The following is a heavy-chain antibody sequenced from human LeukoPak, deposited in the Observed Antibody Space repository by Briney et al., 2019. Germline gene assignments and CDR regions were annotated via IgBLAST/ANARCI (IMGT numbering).Heavy chain of an antibody. Sequence: GRSLRLSCVASGFIFSDHPFHWVRQSPDKGLEWVALIGSDGTKKYYADSVQGRFTVSRENSKNTLFLQMNTLRADDTAVYFCARQMTSTRLFDYWGQGTLGT. D-gene: IGHD5/OR15-5a*01. CDR3: ARQMTSTRLFDY. CDR2: IGSDGTKK. V-gene: IGHV3-30*04. CDR1: GFIFSDHP. J-gene: IGHJ4*02.